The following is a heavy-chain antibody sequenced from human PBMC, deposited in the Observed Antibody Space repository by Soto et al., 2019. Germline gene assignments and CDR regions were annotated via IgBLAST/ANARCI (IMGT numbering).Heavy chain of an antibody. J-gene: IGHJ6*02. D-gene: IGHD3-10*01. CDR2: ISAYNGNT. V-gene: IGHV1-18*01. Sequence: ASVKVSCKASGYTFTSYGISWVRQAPGQGLEWMGWISAYNGNTNYAQKLQGRVTMTTDTSTSTAYMELRSLRSDDTAVYYCARDLGSHYYGSGSYPYYYYYGMDVWGQGTTVTVS. CDR3: ARDLGSHYYGSGSYPYYYYYGMDV. CDR1: GYTFTSYG.